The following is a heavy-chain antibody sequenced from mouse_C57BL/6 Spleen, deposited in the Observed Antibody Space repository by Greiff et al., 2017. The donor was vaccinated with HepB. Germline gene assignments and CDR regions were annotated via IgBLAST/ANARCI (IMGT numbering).Heavy chain of an antibody. CDR2: IHPNSGST. V-gene: IGHV1-64*01. J-gene: IGHJ4*01. CDR3: AIYYDYDVYYYAMDY. D-gene: IGHD2-4*01. CDR1: GYTFTSYW. Sequence: QVQLKQPGAELVKPGASVKLSCKASGYTFTSYWMHWVKQRPGQGLEWIGMIHPNSGSTNYNEKFKSKATLTVDKSSSTAYMQLSSLTSEDSAVYYCAIYYDYDVYYYAMDYWGQGTSVTVSS.